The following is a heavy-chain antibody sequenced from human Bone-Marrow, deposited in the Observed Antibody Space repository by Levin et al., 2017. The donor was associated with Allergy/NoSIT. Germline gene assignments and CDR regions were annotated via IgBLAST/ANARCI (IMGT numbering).Heavy chain of an antibody. Sequence: PAASVKVSCRASGYIFTNYAIHWVRQAPGRRPEWVGWINVDNDNTKTSQKFQGRVTISSDTSASTVYMELSSLRFEDTATYYCARDKNNWNYYGMDVWGQGTTVTVSS. J-gene: IGHJ6*02. CDR2: INVDNDNT. V-gene: IGHV1-3*01. D-gene: IGHD1-1*01. CDR3: ARDKNNWNYYGMDV. CDR1: GYIFTNYA.